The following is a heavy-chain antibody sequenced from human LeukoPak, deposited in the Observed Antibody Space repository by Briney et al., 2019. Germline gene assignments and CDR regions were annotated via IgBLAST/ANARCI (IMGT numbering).Heavy chain of an antibody. J-gene: IGHJ1*01. CDR3: ASRDYSGSGTYRN. V-gene: IGHV4-59*08. CDR2: IYYSGTT. CDR1: GGSISSYY. Sequence: SETLSLTCTVSGGSISSYYWSWIRQPPGKGLEWIGYIYYSGTTNYNPSLQSRVTISVDTSKNQFSLNLSSVTAADTAVYFCASRDYSGSGTYRNWGQGTLVTVSS. D-gene: IGHD3-10*01.